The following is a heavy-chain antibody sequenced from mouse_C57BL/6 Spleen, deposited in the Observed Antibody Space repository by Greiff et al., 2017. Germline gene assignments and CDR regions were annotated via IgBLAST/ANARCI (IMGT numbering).Heavy chain of an antibody. CDR1: GYSITSGYY. D-gene: IGHD3-2*02. CDR2: ISYDGSN. V-gene: IGHV3-6*01. J-gene: IGHJ4*01. CDR3: ASGKAQAFYYAMDY. Sequence: EVQLQESGPGLVKPSQSLSLTCSVTGYSITSGYYWNWIRQFPGNKLEWMGYISYDGSNNYNPSLKNRISITRDTSKNQFFLKLNSVTTEDTATYYCASGKAQAFYYAMDYWGQGTSVTVSS.